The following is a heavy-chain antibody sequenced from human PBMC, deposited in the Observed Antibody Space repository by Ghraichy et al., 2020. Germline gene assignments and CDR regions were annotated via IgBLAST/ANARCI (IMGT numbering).Heavy chain of an antibody. D-gene: IGHD3-10*01. Sequence: ASVKVSCKASGYTFTSYGISWVRQAPGQGLEWMGWISAYNGNTNYAQKLQGRVTMTTDTSTSTAYMELRSLRSDDTAVYYCARDVDYSLYYYGSTYGMDVWGQGITVTVSS. CDR1: GYTFTSYG. CDR2: ISAYNGNT. V-gene: IGHV1-18*01. J-gene: IGHJ6*02. CDR3: ARDVDYSLYYYGSTYGMDV.